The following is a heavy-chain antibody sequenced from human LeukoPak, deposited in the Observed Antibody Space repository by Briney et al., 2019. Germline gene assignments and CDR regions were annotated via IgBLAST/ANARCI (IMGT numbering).Heavy chain of an antibody. J-gene: IGHJ5*02. CDR3: ARGVTYYYDSSGYYWAWFDP. CDR1: GYTFTSYG. Sequence: ASVKVSCKASGYTFTSYGISWVRQAPGQGLEWMGWISAYNGNTNYAQKLQGRATMTTDTSTSTAYMELRSLRSDDTAVYYCARGVTYYYDSSGYYWAWFDPWGQGTLVTVSS. CDR2: ISAYNGNT. V-gene: IGHV1-18*01. D-gene: IGHD3-22*01.